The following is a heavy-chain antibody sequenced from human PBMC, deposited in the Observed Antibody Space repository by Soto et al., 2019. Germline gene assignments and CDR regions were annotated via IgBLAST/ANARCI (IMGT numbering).Heavy chain of an antibody. CDR3: ARDYIVLMVYAGPVNDAFDI. D-gene: IGHD2-8*01. CDR1: GYTFTSYG. CDR2: ISAYNGNT. Sequence: GASVKVSCKASGYTFTSYGISWVRQAPGQGLEWMGWISAYNGNTNYAQKLQGRVTMTTDTSTSTAYMELRSLRSDDTAVYYCARDYIVLMVYAGPVNDAFDIWGQGTMVTVSS. V-gene: IGHV1-18*04. J-gene: IGHJ3*02.